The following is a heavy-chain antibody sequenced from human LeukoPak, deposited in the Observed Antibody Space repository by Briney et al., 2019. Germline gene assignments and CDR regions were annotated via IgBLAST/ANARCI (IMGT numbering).Heavy chain of an antibody. CDR1: GGSISSSSYY. CDR2: IYYSGST. D-gene: IGHD1-26*01. V-gene: IGHV4-39*01. CDR3: ARLGVGATDY. Sequence: SGTLSLTCTVSGGSISSSSYYWGWIRQPPGKGLEWIGSIYYSGSTYYNPSLKSRVTISVDTSKNQFSLKLSSVTAADTAVYYCARLGVGATDYWGQGTLVTVSS. J-gene: IGHJ4*02.